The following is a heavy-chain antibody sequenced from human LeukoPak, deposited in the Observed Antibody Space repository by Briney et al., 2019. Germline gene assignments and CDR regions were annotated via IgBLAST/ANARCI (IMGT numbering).Heavy chain of an antibody. CDR1: GYSFSTYW. Sequence: GESLQISCKGSGYSFSTYWISWVRQMPGKGLELMARIDPSDSYTTYSPSFQGHVTISADKSISTAYLQWSSLKASDTAMYYCAIHGLPFTGDYYWGQGTLVTVSS. J-gene: IGHJ4*02. CDR3: AIHGLPFTGDYY. D-gene: IGHD2-21*02. V-gene: IGHV5-10-1*01. CDR2: IDPSDSYT.